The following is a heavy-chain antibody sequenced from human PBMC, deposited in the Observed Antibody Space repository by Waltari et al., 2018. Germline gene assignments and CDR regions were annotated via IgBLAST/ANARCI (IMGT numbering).Heavy chain of an antibody. CDR1: GFTFSSYG. Sequence: QVQLVESGGGVVQPGRSLRLSCAASGFTFSSYGMHWVRQAPGKGVEWVAVISYDGSNKYYADSVKGRFTISRDNSKNTLYLQMNSLRAEDTAVYYCAKDSAGWALTFDYWGQGTLVTVSS. V-gene: IGHV3-30*18. D-gene: IGHD1-26*01. CDR2: ISYDGSNK. CDR3: AKDSAGWALTFDY. J-gene: IGHJ4*02.